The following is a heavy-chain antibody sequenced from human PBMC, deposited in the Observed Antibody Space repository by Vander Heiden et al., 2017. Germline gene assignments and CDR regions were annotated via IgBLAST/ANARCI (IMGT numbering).Heavy chain of an antibody. J-gene: IGHJ6*02. V-gene: IGHV1-2*06. Sequence: QVHLVQSGAEVKKPGASVKVSCRASGYSITDYFMHWVRQAPGQGLEWMGQINPSSGGTNYAQNFQGRVTMTTDTSISTAFMELSGPRSDDKAVYYCARGKDHYYGMDVWGQGTTVTVSS. CDR3: ARGKDHYYGMDV. CDR1: GYSITDYF. D-gene: IGHD3-10*01. CDR2: INPSSGGT.